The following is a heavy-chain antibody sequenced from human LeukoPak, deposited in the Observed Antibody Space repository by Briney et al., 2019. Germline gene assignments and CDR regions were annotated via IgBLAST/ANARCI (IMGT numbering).Heavy chain of an antibody. V-gene: IGHV3-23*01. D-gene: IGHD1-14*01. CDR3: AKDLRYEGWGYFDY. J-gene: IGHJ4*02. CDR1: GFTFSSYA. CDR2: ISGSGGST. Sequence: PGGSLRLSCAASGFTFSSYAMSWVRQAPGKGLEWVSAISGSGGSTYYADSVKGRFTISRDNSKNTLYLQMDSLRAEDTAVYYCAKDLRYEGWGYFDYWGQGTLVTVSS.